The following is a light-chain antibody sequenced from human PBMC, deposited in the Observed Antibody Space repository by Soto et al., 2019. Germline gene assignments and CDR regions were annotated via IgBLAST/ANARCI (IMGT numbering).Light chain of an antibody. Sequence: DIQMTQSPSTLSGSVGDRVTITCRASQTISSWLAWYQQKPGKAPKLLIYKASTLKSGVPSRLSGSGSGTEFTLTISSLQPDDFATYYCQHYNSYSEAFGQGTKVALK. CDR2: KAS. CDR1: QTISSW. V-gene: IGKV1-5*03. J-gene: IGKJ1*01. CDR3: QHYNSYSEA.